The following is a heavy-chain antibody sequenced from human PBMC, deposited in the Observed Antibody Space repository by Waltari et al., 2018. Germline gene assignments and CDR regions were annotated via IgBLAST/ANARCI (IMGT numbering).Heavy chain of an antibody. CDR3: EVSYSSSDFDY. CDR2: ISSSGSTI. CDR1: GFTFSSYD. Sequence: EVQLVESGGGLVQPGGSLRLSCAASGFTFSSYDMNWVRQAPGKGLEWGSYISSSGSTIYYADSVKGRFTISRDNAKNSLYLQMNSLRAEDTAVYYCEVSYSSSDFDYWGQGTLVTVSS. D-gene: IGHD6-6*01. J-gene: IGHJ4*02. V-gene: IGHV3-48*03.